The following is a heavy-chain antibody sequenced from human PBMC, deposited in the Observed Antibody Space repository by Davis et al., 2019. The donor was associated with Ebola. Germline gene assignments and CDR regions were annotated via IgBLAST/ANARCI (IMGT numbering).Heavy chain of an antibody. CDR3: AREAYYDFWSGYPPLRFDP. D-gene: IGHD3-3*01. V-gene: IGHV3-21*01. CDR1: GFNFSDYS. CDR2: ISSSSNYI. Sequence: GESLKISCAASGFNFSDYSMNWVRQAPGKGLEWVVSISSSSNYIYYADSMKGRFTISRDNAKNSLYLQLDSLRAEDTAVYYCAREAYYDFWSGYPPLRFDPWGQGTLVTVSS. J-gene: IGHJ5*02.